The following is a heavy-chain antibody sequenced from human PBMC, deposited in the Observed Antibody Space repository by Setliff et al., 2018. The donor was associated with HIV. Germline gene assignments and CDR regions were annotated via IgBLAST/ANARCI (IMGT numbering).Heavy chain of an antibody. CDR2: INGDGTTT. CDR3: ARAKVTAAWGYYFDY. J-gene: IGHJ4*02. CDR1: GLTFSRNW. Sequence: GGSLRLSCAASGLTFSRNWFHWVRQAPGKGLEWVSRINGDGTTTNYADSVKGRFSISRDNAKNTLYLHMNSLRAEDTALYYCARAKVTAAWGYYFDYWGQGMLVTVSS. V-gene: IGHV3-74*01. D-gene: IGHD6-13*01.